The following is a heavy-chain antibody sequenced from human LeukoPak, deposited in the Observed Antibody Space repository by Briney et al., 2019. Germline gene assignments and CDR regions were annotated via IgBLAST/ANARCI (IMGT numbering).Heavy chain of an antibody. CDR1: GFTFSSYG. Sequence: PGGSLRLSCAASGFTFSSYGMHWVRQAPGKGRVWVAFIRYDGSNKYYEDSVKGRFTISRDNSKNTLYLQMNSLRAEDTAVYYCAKDSKTLHYYGSGSYPDYWGQGTLVTVSS. CDR3: AKDSKTLHYYGSGSYPDY. J-gene: IGHJ4*02. V-gene: IGHV3-30*02. D-gene: IGHD3-10*01. CDR2: IRYDGSNK.